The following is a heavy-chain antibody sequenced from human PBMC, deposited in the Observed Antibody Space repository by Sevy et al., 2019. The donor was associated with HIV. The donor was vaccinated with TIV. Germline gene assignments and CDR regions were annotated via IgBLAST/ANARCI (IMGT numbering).Heavy chain of an antibody. V-gene: IGHV3-30-3*01. CDR2: ISSDGTNK. CDR3: VRATNGVLRWFDY. J-gene: IGHJ4*02. Sequence: GGSLRLSCAASGFTFSTYAMHWVRQAPGKGLDWVAVISSDGTNKYYADSVKGRFTISRDNSKNTLYLQMNSLRPEDSVLYYCVRATNGVLRWFDYWGQGTLVTVSS. D-gene: IGHD3-3*01. CDR1: GFTFSTYA.